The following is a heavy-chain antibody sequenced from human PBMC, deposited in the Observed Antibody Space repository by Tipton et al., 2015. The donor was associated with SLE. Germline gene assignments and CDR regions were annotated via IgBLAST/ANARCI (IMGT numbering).Heavy chain of an antibody. V-gene: IGHV4-39*07. CDR2: THYSGST. CDR3: ARVSRGYSGYDYRTFDH. Sequence: LRLSCTVSGGSIGSSSYYWGWIRQPPGKGLEWIGTTHYSGSTFYNPSLKSRVTISVDMSKNQFSVKLTSVTAADTAVYHCARVSRGYSGYDYRTFDHWGQGTLVTVSS. D-gene: IGHD5-12*01. J-gene: IGHJ4*02. CDR1: GGSIGSSSYY.